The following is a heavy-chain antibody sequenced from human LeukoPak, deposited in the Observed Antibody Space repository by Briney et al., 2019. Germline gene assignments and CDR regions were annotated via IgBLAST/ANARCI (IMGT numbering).Heavy chain of an antibody. CDR3: TRVSPSAALGWFDP. D-gene: IGHD2-2*01. J-gene: IGHJ5*02. CDR2: IRSKAYGGTT. V-gene: IGHV3-49*04. CDR1: GFTFGDYA. Sequence: GGSLRLSCTASGFTFGDYAMSWVRQAPGKGLGWVGFIRSKAYGGTTEYAASVKGRFTISRDDSKSIAYLQMNSLKTEDTAVYYCTRVSPSAALGWFDPWGQGTLVTVSS.